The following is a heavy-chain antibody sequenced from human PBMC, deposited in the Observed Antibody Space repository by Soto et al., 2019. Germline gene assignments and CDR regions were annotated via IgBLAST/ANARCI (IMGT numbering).Heavy chain of an antibody. J-gene: IGHJ6*02. CDR2: IIPISGTA. V-gene: IGHV1-69*01. CDR1: GGTFSSYA. CDR3: ARGYDDYYGMAV. Sequence: QVQLVQSGAEVKKPGSSVKVSCKASGGTFSSYAISWVRQAPGQGLEWMGGIIPISGTANYAQKFQGRVTITADESTSTAYMELSSLRSEETALYYWARGYDDYYGMAVWGQGTTVTVSS.